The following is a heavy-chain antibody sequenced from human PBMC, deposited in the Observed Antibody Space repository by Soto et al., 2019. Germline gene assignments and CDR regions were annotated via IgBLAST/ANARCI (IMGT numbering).Heavy chain of an antibody. CDR1: GGSISSSSYY. J-gene: IGHJ6*02. CDR3: ASEYYYGSGSYRYYGMDV. Sequence: PSETLSLTCTVSGGSISSSSYYWGWTRQPPGKGLEWIGSIYYSGSTYYNPSLKSRVTISVDTSKNQFSLKLSSVTAADTAVYYCASEYYYGSGSYRYYGMDVWGQGTTVTSP. D-gene: IGHD3-10*01. V-gene: IGHV4-39*01. CDR2: IYYSGST.